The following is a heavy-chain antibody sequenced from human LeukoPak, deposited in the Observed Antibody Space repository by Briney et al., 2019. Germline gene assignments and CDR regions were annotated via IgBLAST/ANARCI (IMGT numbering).Heavy chain of an antibody. CDR2: IYSGGST. D-gene: IGHD5-24*01. CDR3: AKVGAATKYYFDY. CDR1: GFTVSSNY. Sequence: PGGSLRLSCAASGFTVSSNYMSWVRQAPGKGLEWVSVIYSGGSTYYADSVKGRFTISRDNSKNTLYLQMNSLRAEDTAVYYCAKVGAATKYYFDYWGQGTLVTVSS. V-gene: IGHV3-53*01. J-gene: IGHJ4*02.